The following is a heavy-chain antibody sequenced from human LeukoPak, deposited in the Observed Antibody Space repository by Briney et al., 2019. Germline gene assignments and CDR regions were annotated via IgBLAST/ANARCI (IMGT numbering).Heavy chain of an antibody. V-gene: IGHV1-18*01. J-gene: IGHJ4*02. CDR1: GYTFTSYG. Sequence: ASVKVSCKASGYTFTSYGISLVRQAPGQGLEWMGWISGYNGNTNYAQKFQGRVTMTRDTSTSTVYMELSSLRSEDTAVYYCARDRSHWLDYWGQGTLVTVSS. CDR2: ISGYNGNT. CDR3: ARDRSHWLDY.